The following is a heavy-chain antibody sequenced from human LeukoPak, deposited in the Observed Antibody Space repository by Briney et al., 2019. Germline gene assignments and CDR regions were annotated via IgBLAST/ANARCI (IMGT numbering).Heavy chain of an antibody. CDR1: GFTFSSYG. D-gene: IGHD5-18*01. V-gene: IGHV3-30*18. CDR2: ISYDGTIK. J-gene: IGHJ4*02. Sequence: PGRSLRLSCAASGFTFSSYGMHWVRQAPGKGLEWVAVISYDGTIKYYAASVKGRFTISRDNSKNTLYLQMNSLRAEDTAVYYCAKGLQLWAPIDYWGQGTLVTVSS. CDR3: AKGLQLWAPIDY.